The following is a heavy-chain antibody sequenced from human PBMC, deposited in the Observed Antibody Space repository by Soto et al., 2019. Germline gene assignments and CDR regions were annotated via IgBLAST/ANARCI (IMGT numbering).Heavy chain of an antibody. CDR3: TSTNWFDR. V-gene: IGHV3-7*03. CDR2: IKRDGTER. CDR1: GFTISDYW. J-gene: IGHJ5*02. Sequence: GGSLRLSCAASGFTISDYWMNWVRQSPGKGLEWVANIKRDGTERYYVDSVKGRFTISRDIAKNSLYLQMDSLSAEGTAGYYCTSTNWFDRWRQQTLVTVAS.